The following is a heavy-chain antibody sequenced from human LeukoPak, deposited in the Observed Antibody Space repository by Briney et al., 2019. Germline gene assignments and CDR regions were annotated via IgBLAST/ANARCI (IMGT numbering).Heavy chain of an antibody. Sequence: PSETLSLTCTVSGGSISSSSYYWGWIRQPPGEGLEWIGSIYYSGSTYYNPSLKSRVTISVDTSKNQFSLKLSSVTAADTAVYYCARHERRQELEVFDYWGQGTLVTVSS. CDR2: IYYSGST. CDR3: ARHERRQELEVFDY. J-gene: IGHJ4*02. CDR1: GGSISSSSYY. V-gene: IGHV4-39*01. D-gene: IGHD6-13*01.